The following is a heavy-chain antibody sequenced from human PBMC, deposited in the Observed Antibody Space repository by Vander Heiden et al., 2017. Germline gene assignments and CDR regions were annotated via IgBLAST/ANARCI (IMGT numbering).Heavy chain of an antibody. V-gene: IGHV1-18*01. Sequence: QVQLVQSGAELKTPGASVKVSCKASGSTFTRYGISWVRQAPGQGLEWMGWISAYNGNTNSAQKFQDRVTMTTDTSTSTAYLGLRSLRSDDTAIYYCARDQKIELEPPDYWGQGTLVTVSS. CDR1: GSTFTRYG. J-gene: IGHJ4*02. CDR2: ISAYNGNT. D-gene: IGHD1-1*01. CDR3: ARDQKIELEPPDY.